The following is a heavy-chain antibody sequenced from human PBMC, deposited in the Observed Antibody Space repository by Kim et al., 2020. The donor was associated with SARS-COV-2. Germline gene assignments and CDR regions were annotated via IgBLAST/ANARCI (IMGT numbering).Heavy chain of an antibody. D-gene: IGHD1-26*01. J-gene: IGHJ6*02. CDR3: ASVPKELRENYYYGMDV. CDR1: GGTFSSYA. CDR2: IIPIFGTA. V-gene: IGHV1-69*13. Sequence: SVKVSCKASGGTFSSYAISWERQAPGQGLEWMGGIIPIFGTANYAQKFQGRVTITADESTSTAYMELSSLRSEHTAVYYCASVPKELRENYYYGMDVWGQGTTVTVSS.